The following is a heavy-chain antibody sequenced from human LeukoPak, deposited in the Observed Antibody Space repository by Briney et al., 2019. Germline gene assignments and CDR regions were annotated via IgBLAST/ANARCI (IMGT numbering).Heavy chain of an antibody. CDR3: ARVDPPNPTIHPDRKDAFDI. CDR1: GGSISSSNW. J-gene: IGHJ3*02. D-gene: IGHD2-2*02. Sequence: PSGTLSLTCAVSGGSISSSNWWSWVRQPPGKGLEWIGEIYHSGSTNYNPSLKSRVTISVDKSKNQFSLKLSSVTAADTAVYYCARVDPPNPTIHPDRKDAFDIWGQGTMVTVSS. V-gene: IGHV4-4*02. CDR2: IYHSGST.